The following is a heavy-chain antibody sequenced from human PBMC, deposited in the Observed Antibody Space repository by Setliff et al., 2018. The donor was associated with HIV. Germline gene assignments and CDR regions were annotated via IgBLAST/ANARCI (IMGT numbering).Heavy chain of an antibody. CDR2: ISPYNGHT. V-gene: IGHV1-18*01. CDR1: GYTFTTYD. D-gene: IGHD4-17*01. Sequence: ASVKVSCKASGYTFTTYDITRVRQAPGQGLEWLGWISPYNGHTDFAQKFQGRVTMTTDTATSTAYMEVRSLRSDDTAVYYCARTDYGGNSGGNYFDYRGQGSLVTVSS. J-gene: IGHJ4*02. CDR3: ARTDYGGNSGGNYFDY.